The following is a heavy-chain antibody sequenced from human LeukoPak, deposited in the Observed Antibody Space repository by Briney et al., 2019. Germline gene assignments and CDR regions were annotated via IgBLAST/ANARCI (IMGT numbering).Heavy chain of an antibody. Sequence: SETLSLTCAVYGGSFSGYYWSWIRQPPGKGLEWIGEINHSGGTNYNPSLKSRVTISVDTSKNQFSLKLSSVTAADTAVYYCARGAARYCSGGSCRNWFDPWGQGTLVTVSS. CDR2: INHSGGT. CDR1: GGSFSGYY. V-gene: IGHV4-34*01. D-gene: IGHD2-15*01. J-gene: IGHJ5*02. CDR3: ARGAARYCSGGSCRNWFDP.